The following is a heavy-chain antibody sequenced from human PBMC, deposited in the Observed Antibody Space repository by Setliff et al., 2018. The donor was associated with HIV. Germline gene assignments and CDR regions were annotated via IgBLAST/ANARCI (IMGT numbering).Heavy chain of an antibody. J-gene: IGHJ4*02. CDR2: ISNSSHDI. D-gene: IGHD3-10*01. CDR3: ARWSGRTGGV. V-gene: IGHV3-21*04. Sequence: AGGSLRLSCEASGFIFSTYGMHWVRQAPGKGLEWVSVISNSSHDIAYLDSVKGRFTISRDNAKNSLYLQMSNLRVDDTAVYYCARWSGRTGGVWGQGTLVTVSS. CDR1: GFIFSTYG.